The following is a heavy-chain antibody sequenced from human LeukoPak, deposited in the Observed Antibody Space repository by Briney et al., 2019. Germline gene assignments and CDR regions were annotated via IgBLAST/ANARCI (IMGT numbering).Heavy chain of an antibody. CDR1: GFTFSSYG. J-gene: IGHJ4*02. D-gene: IGHD6-19*01. CDR3: ARDMEVAGTSIDY. Sequence: PGGSLRLSCAASGFTFSSYGMHWVRQAPGKGLEWVAVIWYDGSNKYYADSVNGRFTISRNNSKNSLYLQMNSLRSEDTSVYYCARDMEVAGTSIDYWGQGTLVTVSS. CDR2: IWYDGSNK. V-gene: IGHV3-33*01.